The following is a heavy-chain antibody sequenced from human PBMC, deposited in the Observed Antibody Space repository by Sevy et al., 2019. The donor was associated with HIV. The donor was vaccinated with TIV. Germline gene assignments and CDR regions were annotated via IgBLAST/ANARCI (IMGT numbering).Heavy chain of an antibody. CDR2: ISYDGSNK. Sequence: GGSLRLSCAASGFTFSSYAMHWVRQAPGKGLEWVAVISYDGSNKYYADSVKGRFTISRDNSKNSLYLKMNSLRAEDTAVYYCARDRVYSYGPGAYYYYGMDVWGQGTTVTVSS. V-gene: IGHV3-30-3*01. J-gene: IGHJ6*02. CDR1: GFTFSSYA. CDR3: ARDRVYSYGPGAYYYYGMDV. D-gene: IGHD5-18*01.